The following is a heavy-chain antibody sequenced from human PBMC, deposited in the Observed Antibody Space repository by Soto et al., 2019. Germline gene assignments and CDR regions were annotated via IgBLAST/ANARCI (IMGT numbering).Heavy chain of an antibody. CDR1: GFTFSDYY. CDR2: GSSSSSTI. CDR3: ARGASIVVVVAAIGRSWFDP. D-gene: IGHD2-15*01. Sequence: GGSLRLSCAASGFTFSDYYMSWIRQAPGKGLEWISYGSSSSSTICFADSVKGRFTISRDNAKNSVYLQMNNLRAEDTAVYYCARGASIVVVVAAIGRSWFDPWGQGTLVTVSS. J-gene: IGHJ5*02. V-gene: IGHV3-11*01.